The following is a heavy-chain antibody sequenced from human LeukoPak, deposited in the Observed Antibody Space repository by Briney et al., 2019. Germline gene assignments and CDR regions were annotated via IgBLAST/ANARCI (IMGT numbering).Heavy chain of an antibody. J-gene: IGHJ5*02. CDR1: GDSVSSNSAA. CDR3: ARANGRYCSGGSCYFRSGFDP. Sequence: SQTLSLTCVISGDSVSSNSAAWNWIRQSPSRGLECLGRTYYRSKWYNDYAVSAKSRLTIKSDTSKNQFSLQLNSVTPEDTAVYYCARANGRYCSGGSCYFRSGFDPWGQGTLVTVSS. CDR2: TYYRSKWYN. D-gene: IGHD2-15*01. V-gene: IGHV6-1*01.